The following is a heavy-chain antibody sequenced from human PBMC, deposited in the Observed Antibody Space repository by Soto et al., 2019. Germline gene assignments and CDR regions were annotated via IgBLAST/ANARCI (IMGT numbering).Heavy chain of an antibody. D-gene: IGHD3-22*01. Sequence: ASVKVSCKVSGYTLTELSMHWVRQAPGKGLEWMGGFDPEDGETIYAQKLQGRVTMTTDTSTSTAYMELRSLRSDDTAVYYCARDESRYDSSGYYFYWGQGTLVTVSS. V-gene: IGHV1-24*01. CDR1: GYTLTELS. CDR2: FDPEDGET. CDR3: ARDESRYDSSGYYFY. J-gene: IGHJ4*02.